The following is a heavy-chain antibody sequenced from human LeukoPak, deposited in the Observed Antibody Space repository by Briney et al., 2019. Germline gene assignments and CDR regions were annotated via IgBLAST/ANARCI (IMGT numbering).Heavy chain of an antibody. J-gene: IGHJ6*02. D-gene: IGHD6-6*01. Sequence: SETLSLTCTVSGGSISSGGYYWSWIRQHPGKGLEWIGYIYYSGSTYYNPSLKSRVTISVDTSKNQFSLKLSSVTAADTAVYYCARIAARLAYYYGMDVWGQGTTVTVSS. CDR2: IYYSGST. CDR3: ARIAARLAYYYGMDV. CDR1: GGSISSGGYY. V-gene: IGHV4-31*03.